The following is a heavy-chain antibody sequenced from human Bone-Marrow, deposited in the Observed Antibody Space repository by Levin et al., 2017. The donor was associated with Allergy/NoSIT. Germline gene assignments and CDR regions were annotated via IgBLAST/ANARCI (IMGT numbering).Heavy chain of an antibody. CDR3: AREGAQGYYDSSGSDLDY. CDR2: INPHSGGT. D-gene: IGHD3-22*01. J-gene: IGHJ4*02. Sequence: GESLKISCKASGYTFTGYYMHWVRQAPGQGLEWMGWINPHSGGTSYAQKFQGRITVTRDTSISTAYMELSRLRSDDTAVFYCAREGAQGYYDSSGSDLDYWGQGTLVTVSS. V-gene: IGHV1-2*02. CDR1: GYTFTGYY.